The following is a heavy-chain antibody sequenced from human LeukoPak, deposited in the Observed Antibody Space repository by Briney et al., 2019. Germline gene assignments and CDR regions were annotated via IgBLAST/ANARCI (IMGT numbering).Heavy chain of an antibody. D-gene: IGHD3-22*01. CDR3: ARGGGDSSGYYNPYYFDY. CDR1: GGSFSGYY. CDR2: INHSGST. Sequence: SETLSLTCAVYGGSFSGYYWSWIRQPPGKGLEWIGEINHSGSTNYNPSLKSRVTISVDTSKNQFSLKLSSVTAADAAVYYCARGGGDSSGYYNPYYFDYWGQGTLVTVSS. V-gene: IGHV4-34*01. J-gene: IGHJ4*02.